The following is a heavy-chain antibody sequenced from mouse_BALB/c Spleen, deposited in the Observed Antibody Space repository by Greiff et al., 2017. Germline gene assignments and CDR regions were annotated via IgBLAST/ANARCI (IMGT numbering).Heavy chain of an antibody. CDR3: ARGVVYAY. CDR2: INPANGNT. J-gene: IGHJ3*01. V-gene: IGHV14-3*02. Sequence: VQLQQSGAELVKPGASVKLSCTASGFNIKDTYMHWVKQRPEQGLEWIGRINPANGNTKYDPKYQGKANITADTSSNTAYLQLSSLTSEDTAVYFCARGVVYAYRGQGYLVTVSA. D-gene: IGHD1-1*01. CDR1: GFNIKDTY.